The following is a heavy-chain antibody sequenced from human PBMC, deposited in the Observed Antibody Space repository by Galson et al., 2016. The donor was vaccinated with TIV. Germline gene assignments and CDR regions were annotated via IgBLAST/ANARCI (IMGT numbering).Heavy chain of an antibody. Sequence: SVKVSCKASGGTFSNRAIHWVRQAPGQGLEWMGGILSIFGTTKYAEKFQGRITITAADSTSTVYMELSSLGPDDTALYYCARDIPEYTMGGLDLWGQGTMVTVSS. V-gene: IGHV1-69*13. D-gene: IGHD2-21*01. CDR2: ILSIFGTT. CDR1: GGTFSNRA. CDR3: ARDIPEYTMGGLDL. J-gene: IGHJ3*01.